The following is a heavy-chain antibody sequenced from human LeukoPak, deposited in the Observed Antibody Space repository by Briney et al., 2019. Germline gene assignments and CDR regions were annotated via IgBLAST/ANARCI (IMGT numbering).Heavy chain of an antibody. CDR3: ARAYGYGGGFDY. J-gene: IGHJ4*02. V-gene: IGHV4-61*02. CDR2: IYTSGST. CDR1: GGSISSGSYY. Sequence: PSETLSLTCTVSGGSISSGSYYWSWIRQPAGKGLEWIGRIYTSGSTNYNPSLKSRVTISVDTSKNQFSLKLSSVTAADTAVYYCARAYGYGGGFDYWGQGTLVTVSS. D-gene: IGHD4-23*01.